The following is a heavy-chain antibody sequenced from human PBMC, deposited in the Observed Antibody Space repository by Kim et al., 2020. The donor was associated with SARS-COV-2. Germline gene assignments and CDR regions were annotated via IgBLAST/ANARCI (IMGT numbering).Heavy chain of an antibody. CDR3: AREEPYYYGMDV. CDR1: GFTVSSNY. Sequence: GGSLRLSCAASGFTVSSNYMSWVRQAPGKGLEWVSVIYSGGSTYYADSVKGRFTISRDNSKNTLYLQMNSLRAEDTAVYYCAREEPYYYGMDVWGQGTTVTVSS. J-gene: IGHJ6*02. V-gene: IGHV3-53*01. CDR2: IYSGGST.